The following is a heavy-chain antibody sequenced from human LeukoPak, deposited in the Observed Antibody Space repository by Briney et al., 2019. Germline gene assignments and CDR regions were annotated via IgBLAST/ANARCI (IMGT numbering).Heavy chain of an antibody. Sequence: GGSLRLSCAASGFTFSSHAMSWVRQAPGKGLEWVSYISSSGSTIYYADSVKGRFTISRDNAKNSLYLQMNSLRAEDTAVYYRARVGRDFDYWGQGTLVTVSS. CDR3: ARVGRDFDY. CDR1: GFTFSSHA. V-gene: IGHV3-48*03. J-gene: IGHJ4*02. CDR2: ISSSGSTI. D-gene: IGHD3-10*01.